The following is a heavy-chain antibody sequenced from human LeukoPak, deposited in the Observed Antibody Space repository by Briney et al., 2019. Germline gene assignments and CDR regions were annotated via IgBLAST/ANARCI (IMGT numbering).Heavy chain of an antibody. CDR2: INPNSGGT. CDR1: GYTFTGYY. V-gene: IGHV1-2*02. Sequence: GASVKVSCKASGYTFTGYYMHWVRQAPGQGLEWMGWINPNSGGTNYAQKFQGRVTMTRDTSISTAYMELSRLRSDDTAVYYCARQYCSSTSCYFWFDPWGRGTLVTVSS. CDR3: ARQYCSSTSCYFWFDP. J-gene: IGHJ5*02. D-gene: IGHD2-2*01.